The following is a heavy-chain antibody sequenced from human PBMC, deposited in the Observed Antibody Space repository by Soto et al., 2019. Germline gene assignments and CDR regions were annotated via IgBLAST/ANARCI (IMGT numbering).Heavy chain of an antibody. CDR3: ARDRQNYGTFDY. J-gene: IGHJ4*02. Sequence: QVQLVQSGGEVKKPGASVKVSCKAAGYTFGTYGISWVRQAPGHGLEWMGWISGHNGVTNNARKFQDRVTMNTDTSTSTAYMELRSLRSDDTAMYYCARDRQNYGTFDYWGQGTLVTVSS. CDR1: GYTFGTYG. D-gene: IGHD1-7*01. V-gene: IGHV1-18*01. CDR2: ISGHNGVT.